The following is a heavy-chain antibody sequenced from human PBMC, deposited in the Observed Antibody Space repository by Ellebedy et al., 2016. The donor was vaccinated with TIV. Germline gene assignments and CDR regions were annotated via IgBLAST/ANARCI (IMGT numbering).Heavy chain of an antibody. CDR3: AGGRSSGWVFDY. J-gene: IGHJ4*01. CDR2: IDWDDDK. D-gene: IGHD6-19*01. Sequence: SGPTLVKPTQTLTLTCTYSGFSLSTSAMCVNWIRQPPGEALEWLARIDWDDDKFYNTSLRTRLTVSKDSSKNQVVLTMTNMDPVDTATYYCAGGRSSGWVFDYWGLGALVTVSS. CDR1: GFSLSTSAMC. V-gene: IGHV2-70*17.